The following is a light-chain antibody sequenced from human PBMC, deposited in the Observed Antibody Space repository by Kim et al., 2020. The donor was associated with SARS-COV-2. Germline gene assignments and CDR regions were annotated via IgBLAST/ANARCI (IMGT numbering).Light chain of an antibody. CDR2: DVS. CDR1: SSDVGGYNY. CDR3: GSYTSSSTLV. Sequence: QSALTQPASVSGSPGQSITISCTGTSSDVGGYNYVSWYQQHPGKAPKLMIYDVSNRPSGVSNRFSGSKSANTASLTISGLQAEDEADYYCGSYTSSSTLVFGGGTQLTVL. J-gene: IGLJ2*01. V-gene: IGLV2-14*03.